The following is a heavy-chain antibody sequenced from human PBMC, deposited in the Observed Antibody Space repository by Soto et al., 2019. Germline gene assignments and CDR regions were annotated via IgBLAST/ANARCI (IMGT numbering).Heavy chain of an antibody. CDR2: ISGSGGST. CDR1: GFTFSSYA. CDR3: AKSEVDIVATANFDY. J-gene: IGHJ4*02. V-gene: IGHV3-23*01. Sequence: EVQLLESGGGLVQPGGSLRLSCAASGFTFSSYAMSWVRQAPGKGLEWVSAISGSGGSTYYADYVKGRFTISRDNSKNTLYLQMTSLRAEDTAVYYCAKSEVDIVATANFDYWGQGPLVTVSS. D-gene: IGHD5-12*01.